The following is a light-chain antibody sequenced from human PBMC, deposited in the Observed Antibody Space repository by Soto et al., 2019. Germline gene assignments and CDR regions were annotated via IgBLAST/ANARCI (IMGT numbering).Light chain of an antibody. CDR3: QQYSGWPRT. CDR2: DAS. CDR1: QTVSSN. V-gene: IGKV3-15*01. J-gene: IGKJ1*01. Sequence: ETVVTQSPATLSVSPGERATLSCRASQTVSSNLAWYQQKPGQAPRLLIYDASTRATGIPARFRGSGSGTQFTLTISSLQSEDFAVYYCQQYSGWPRTFGQGTKVDIK.